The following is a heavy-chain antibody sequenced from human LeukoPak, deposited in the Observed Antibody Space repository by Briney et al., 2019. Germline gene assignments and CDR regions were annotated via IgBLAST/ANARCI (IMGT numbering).Heavy chain of an antibody. CDR1: GDSISSGDHY. V-gene: IGHV4-30-4*01. J-gene: IGHJ4*02. D-gene: IGHD2/OR15-2a*01. CDR3: ARAAADTNSWYYFDY. CDR2: IHYSGST. Sequence: SETLSLTCTVSGDSISSGDHYWSWIRQPPGKGLEWIGYIHYSGSTYYNPSVKSRVIISVAMSKNQFSLSLDSLTAADSAVHYCARAAADTNSWYYFDYWGQGTLVTVSS.